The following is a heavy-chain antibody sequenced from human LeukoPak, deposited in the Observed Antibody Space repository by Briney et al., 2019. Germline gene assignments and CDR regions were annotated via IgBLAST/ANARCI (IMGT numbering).Heavy chain of an antibody. CDR3: AIELVVPAATEGGY. Sequence: AAVKVTCKASGYTFTGYNMHWVRQAPGQGLEWMGWINPNSGGTNYAQKFQGRVTMTRDTSISTAYMELSRLRSDDTAVYYCAIELVVPAATEGGYWGQGTLVTVSS. V-gene: IGHV1-2*02. J-gene: IGHJ4*02. D-gene: IGHD2-2*01. CDR1: GYTFTGYN. CDR2: INPNSGGT.